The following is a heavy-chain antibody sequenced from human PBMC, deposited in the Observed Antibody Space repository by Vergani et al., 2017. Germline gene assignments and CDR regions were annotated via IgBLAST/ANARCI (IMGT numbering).Heavy chain of an antibody. Sequence: EVQLVESGGGLVQPGGSLRLSCAASGFTFSSYSMNWVRQAPGKGLVWVSYISSSSSTIYYADSVKGRFSISRDNAKNSLYLQMNSLRAEDTAVYYCAREFRMVLGPFDYWGQGTLVTVSS. D-gene: IGHD3-10*01. V-gene: IGHV3-48*04. CDR3: AREFRMVLGPFDY. J-gene: IGHJ4*02. CDR2: ISSSSSTI. CDR1: GFTFSSYS.